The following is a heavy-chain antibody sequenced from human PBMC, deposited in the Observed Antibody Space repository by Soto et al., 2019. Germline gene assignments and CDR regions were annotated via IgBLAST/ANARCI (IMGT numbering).Heavy chain of an antibody. CDR1: GGTFRGYY. V-gene: IGHV4-34*01. CDR3: ARGRTYDDFWSGHYTVTNAAFDF. Sequence: QVQLQQWGAGLLKPSETLSLTCAVYGGTFRGYYWSWVRQPPGKGLEWIGEINHSGSTDYNSSLKSRVTISIDTSKSLFSLILSSVTAADTALYYCARGRTYDDFWSGHYTVTNAAFDFWGQGTMVTVSS. J-gene: IGHJ3*01. CDR2: INHSGST. D-gene: IGHD3-3*01.